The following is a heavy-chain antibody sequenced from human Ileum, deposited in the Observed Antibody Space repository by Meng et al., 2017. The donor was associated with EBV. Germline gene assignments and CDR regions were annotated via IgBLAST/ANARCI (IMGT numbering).Heavy chain of an antibody. CDR1: VKSTSNDIL. D-gene: IGHD1-7*01. CDR2: VYHRGDT. J-gene: IGHJ4*02. V-gene: IGHV4-4*02. Sequence: VPPEESRPERGAASGHLAPHCPFSVKSTSNDILWSWVRQPPGKGLEWIGEVYHRGDTNYNPSLKSRVDISVDKSKNQFYLSLFSVTAADTAVYYCGRDQGRELINHWGQGTLVTVSS. CDR3: GRDQGRELINH.